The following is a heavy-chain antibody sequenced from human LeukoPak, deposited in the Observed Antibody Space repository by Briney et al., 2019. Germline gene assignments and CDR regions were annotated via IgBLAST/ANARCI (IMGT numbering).Heavy chain of an antibody. CDR1: GYTFTGYY. Sequence: ASVKVSCKASGYTFTGYYIHWVRQAPGQGLEWVGWINPNSGGTNYAQKFQGRVTMTRDTSTTYMELSRLTSADTAVYYCARGSPFGDYWGQGTLVTVSS. CDR2: INPNSGGT. J-gene: IGHJ4*02. V-gene: IGHV1-2*02. D-gene: IGHD3-10*01. CDR3: ARGSPFGDY.